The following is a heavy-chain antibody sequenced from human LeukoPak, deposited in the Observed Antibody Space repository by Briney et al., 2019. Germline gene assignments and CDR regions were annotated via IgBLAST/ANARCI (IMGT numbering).Heavy chain of an antibody. CDR2: ISPSGGA. D-gene: IGHD6-19*01. CDR3: ANVRAGHYFDY. CDR1: GFTFSNYA. J-gene: IGHJ4*02. V-gene: IGHV3-23*01. Sequence: PGGSLRLSCGASGFTFSNYAMSWVRQAPGKGLEWVASISPSGGAYYADSVKGRFTISRDSSKTTLYLQMNSLRAEDTAVYYCANVRAGHYFDYWGQGTLVTVSS.